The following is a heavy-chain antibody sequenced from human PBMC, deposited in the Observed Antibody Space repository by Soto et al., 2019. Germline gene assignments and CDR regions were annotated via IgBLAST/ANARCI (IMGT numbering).Heavy chain of an antibody. CDR2: INHSGST. J-gene: IGHJ6*02. V-gene: IGHV4-34*01. Sequence: KPSETLSLTCAVYGGSFSGYYWSWIRQPPGKGLEWIGEINHSGSTNYNPSLKSLVTISVDTSKNQFSLKLSSVTAADTAVYYCERDYPYDFWSGYRQTPGMDVWGQGTTGTVSS. D-gene: IGHD3-3*01. CDR3: ERDYPYDFWSGYRQTPGMDV. CDR1: GGSFSGYY.